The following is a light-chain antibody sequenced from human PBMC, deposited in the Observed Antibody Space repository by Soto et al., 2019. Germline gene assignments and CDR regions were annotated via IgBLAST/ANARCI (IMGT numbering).Light chain of an antibody. V-gene: IGKV2-30*01. CDR2: KVS. Sequence: DVVMTQSPLSLPVTLGQPASISCRSSQSPLYSDGNTYLSWFQQRPGQSPRRLIYKVSNRDSGVPDRFSGSGSVTDFTLKISRVEAEDVGVYYSMQGTHSPWTFGQGSKVQIK. J-gene: IGKJ1*01. CDR3: MQGTHSPWT. CDR1: QSPLYSDGNTY.